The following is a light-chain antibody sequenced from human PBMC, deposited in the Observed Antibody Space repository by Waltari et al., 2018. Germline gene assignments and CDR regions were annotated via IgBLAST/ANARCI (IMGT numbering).Light chain of an antibody. CDR3: QQYYSTIFT. CDR1: LSVLYRSNNKNY. J-gene: IGKJ3*01. V-gene: IGKV4-1*01. Sequence: DIVVTPSPDSLSVSLGERATINCTSSLSVLYRSNNKNYLAWYQQKPGQPPKLLIYWASTRESGVPDRFSGSGSGTDFTLTISSLQAEDVAVYYCQQYYSTIFTFGPGTKVDIK. CDR2: WAS.